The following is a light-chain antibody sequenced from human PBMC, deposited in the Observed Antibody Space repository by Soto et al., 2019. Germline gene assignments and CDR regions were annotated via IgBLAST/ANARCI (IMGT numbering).Light chain of an antibody. CDR2: DNN. CDR3: GTWDSSLSANVV. Sequence: QSVLTQPPSVSAAPGQKVTISCSGSSANIGNNYVSWYQQLPGTAPKLLIYDNNKRPSGIPDRFSGSKSGTSATLGITGLQTGDEADYYFGTWDSSLSANVVFGGGTKLTGL. V-gene: IGLV1-51*01. J-gene: IGLJ2*01. CDR1: SANIGNNY.